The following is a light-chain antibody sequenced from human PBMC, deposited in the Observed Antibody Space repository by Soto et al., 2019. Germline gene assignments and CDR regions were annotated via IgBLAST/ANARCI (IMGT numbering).Light chain of an antibody. V-gene: IGLV2-14*01. J-gene: IGLJ1*01. CDR1: SSDVGGYKY. CDR2: EVS. CDR3: SSYTSSSKGV. Sequence: QSVLTQPASVSGSPGQSITISCTGTSSDVGGYKYVSWYQQHPGKAPKLMIYEVSNRPSGVSNRFSGSKSGNTASLTISGLQAEDEADYYCSSYTSSSKGVFGTGTKLTVL.